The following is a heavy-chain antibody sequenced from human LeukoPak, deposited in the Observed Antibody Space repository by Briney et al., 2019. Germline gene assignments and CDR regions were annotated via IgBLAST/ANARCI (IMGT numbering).Heavy chain of an antibody. CDR1: GYSLNELS. CDR2: FLLELGAVREV. Sequence: ASVKVSCKVSGYSLNELSIHWVRQAHGQGLGWLGGFLLELGAVREVIYAQKFQCRVIMTEDTSTDTAYMELSSLRSEDTAVYFCSTGANFSDSSDYFEDYWGPGTLVIVSS. J-gene: IGHJ4*02. CDR3: STGANFSDSSDYFEDY. V-gene: IGHV1-24*01. D-gene: IGHD4-17*01.